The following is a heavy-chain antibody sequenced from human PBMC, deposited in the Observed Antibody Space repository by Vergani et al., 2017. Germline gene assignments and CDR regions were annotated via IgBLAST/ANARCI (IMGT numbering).Heavy chain of an antibody. Sequence: QVQLQESGPGLVKPSETLSLTCTVSGAAIKDFYWSWFRQPPGKGLEWIGYVYYTGSTTYNPSLKSRVTISVDTSNNQFSLRMTSLTAADTAVYYCARTTPSTVVTLWGYYYYAMDVWGQGTTVTVSS. V-gene: IGHV4-59*01. D-gene: IGHD4-23*01. CDR2: VYYTGST. CDR3: ARTTPSTVVTLWGYYYYAMDV. CDR1: GAAIKDFY. J-gene: IGHJ6*02.